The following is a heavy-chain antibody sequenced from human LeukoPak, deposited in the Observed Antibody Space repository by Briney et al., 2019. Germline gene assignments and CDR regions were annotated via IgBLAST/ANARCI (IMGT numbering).Heavy chain of an antibody. V-gene: IGHV4-61*02. D-gene: IGHD3-16*01. CDR1: GGSISSGNYY. Sequence: SETLSLTCTVSGGSISSGNYYWSWIRQPAGKGLEWIGRIYTSGSTNYNPSLKSRVTISVDTSKNQYSLKLSSVTAADTAVYYCASGGGGMRIYGKNWFDPWGQGTLVTVSS. J-gene: IGHJ5*02. CDR3: ASGGGGMRIYGKNWFDP. CDR2: IYTSGST.